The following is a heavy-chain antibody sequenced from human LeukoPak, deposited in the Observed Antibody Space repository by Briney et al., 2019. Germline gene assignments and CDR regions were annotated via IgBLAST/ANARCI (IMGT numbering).Heavy chain of an antibody. J-gene: IGHJ4*02. CDR2: IYYSGST. CDR1: GGSISRGGSY. V-gene: IGHV4-31*03. Sequence: SETLSLTCTVSGGSISRGGSYWSWLRQHPGKGLEWIGYIYYSGSTSYNPSLKSRVTISVDTSKNQFSLKLSPVTAADTAVYYCARGGQQWLAGYWGQGTLVTVSS. CDR3: ARGGQQWLAGY. D-gene: IGHD6-19*01.